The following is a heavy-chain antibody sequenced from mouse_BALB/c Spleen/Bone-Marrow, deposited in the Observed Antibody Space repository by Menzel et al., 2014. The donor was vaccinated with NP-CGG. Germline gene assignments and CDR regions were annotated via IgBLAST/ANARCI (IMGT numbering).Heavy chain of an antibody. D-gene: IGHD5-1*01. CDR3: ARSRLPHYYVMDY. Sequence: DVHLVESGPELVKPGASMKISCKASYYSFNGYTMNWVKQSHGKNLEWIGLINPYNGGTTYNQKFKGEATLTVDKSSSTAYMELLSLTSEDSAVYYCARSRLPHYYVMDYWGQGTSVTVSS. CDR1: YYSFNGYT. J-gene: IGHJ4*01. V-gene: IGHV1-18*01. CDR2: INPYNGGT.